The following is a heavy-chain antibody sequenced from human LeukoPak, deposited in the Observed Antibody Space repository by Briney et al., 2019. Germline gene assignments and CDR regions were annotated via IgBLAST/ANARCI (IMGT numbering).Heavy chain of an antibody. J-gene: IGHJ4*02. D-gene: IGHD1-7*01. CDR1: GFTFSSYS. CDR2: ISSSSSTI. V-gene: IGHV3-48*01. Sequence: GGSLRLSCAASGFTFSSYSMNWVRQAPGKGLEWVSYISSSSSTIYYADSVKGRFTISRDNAKNSLYLQMNSLRAEDTAVYYCARAPGKLRTPFDYWGQGTLVTVST. CDR3: ARAPGKLRTPFDY.